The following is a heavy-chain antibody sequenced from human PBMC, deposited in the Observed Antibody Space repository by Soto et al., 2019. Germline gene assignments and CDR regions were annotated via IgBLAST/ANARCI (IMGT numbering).Heavy chain of an antibody. CDR2: ISWNSGSI. CDR1: GFTFDDYA. V-gene: IGHV3-9*01. CDR3: AKDRGYGFDY. Sequence: EVQLVESGGGLVQPGRSLRLSCAASGFTFDDYAMHWVRQAPGKGLEWVSGISWNSGSIGYADSVKGRFTSSRDNAKNSLYLQMNSLRAEDTDLYYCAKDRGYGFDYWGQGTLVTVSS. D-gene: IGHD5-12*01. J-gene: IGHJ4*02.